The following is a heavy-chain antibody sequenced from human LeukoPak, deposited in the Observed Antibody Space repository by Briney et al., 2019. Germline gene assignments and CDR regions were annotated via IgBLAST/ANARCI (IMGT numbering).Heavy chain of an antibody. Sequence: PGGSLRLSCAASGFTFSSYGMHWVRQAPGKGLEWVAVISYDGSNKYYADSVKGRFTISRDNSKNTLYLQMNSLRAEDTAVYYCAKDTSLGGSGSYLYYYYYGMDVWGQGTTVTVSS. V-gene: IGHV3-30*18. CDR3: AKDTSLGGSGSYLYYYYYGMDV. CDR1: GFTFSSYG. CDR2: ISYDGSNK. J-gene: IGHJ6*02. D-gene: IGHD3-10*01.